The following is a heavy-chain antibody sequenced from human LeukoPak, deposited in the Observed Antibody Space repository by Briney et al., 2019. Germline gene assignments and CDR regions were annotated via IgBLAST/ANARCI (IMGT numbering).Heavy chain of an antibody. D-gene: IGHD4-17*01. CDR3: ANTPFRLRKNYFDY. CDR2: IYYSGST. Sequence: SQTLSLTCTVSGGSISSGGYYWSWIRQHPGKGLEWIGYIYYSGSTYYNPSLKSRVTISVDTSKNQFSLKLSSVTAADTAVYYCANTPFRLRKNYFDYWGQGTLVTVSS. CDR1: GGSISSGGYY. J-gene: IGHJ4*02. V-gene: IGHV4-31*03.